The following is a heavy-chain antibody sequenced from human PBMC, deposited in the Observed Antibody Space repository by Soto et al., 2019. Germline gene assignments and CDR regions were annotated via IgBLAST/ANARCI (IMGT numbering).Heavy chain of an antibody. CDR1: GFTFTSSA. Sequence: SVKVSCKASGFTFTSSAVQWVRQARGQRLEWIGWIVVGSGNTNYAQKFQERVTITRDMSTSTAYMELSSLRSEDTAVYYCAADPLAEYYDFWSGYPVPRYYGMDVWGQGTTVTVSS. J-gene: IGHJ6*02. CDR3: AADPLAEYYDFWSGYPVPRYYGMDV. V-gene: IGHV1-58*01. D-gene: IGHD3-3*01. CDR2: IVVGSGNT.